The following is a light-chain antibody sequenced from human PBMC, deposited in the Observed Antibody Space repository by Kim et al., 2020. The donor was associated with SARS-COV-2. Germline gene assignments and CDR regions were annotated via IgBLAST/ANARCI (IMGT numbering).Light chain of an antibody. J-gene: IGLJ2*01. Sequence: GGASRIVCGYSTCGGTRGDDPSYGQQKPCRAPRTLSYDTSNNHSWTTARFSGSLLGGKAALTLSGAQPEDEAEYYCLLSYSGARPLFGGGTQLTVL. CDR2: DTS. CDR1: TCGGTRGDD. V-gene: IGLV7-46*01. CDR3: LLSYSGARPL.